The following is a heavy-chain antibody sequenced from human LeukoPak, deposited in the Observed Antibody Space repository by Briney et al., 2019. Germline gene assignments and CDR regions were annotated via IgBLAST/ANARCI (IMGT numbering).Heavy chain of an antibody. CDR3: TTDLRKLERLGTDSFDI. D-gene: IGHD1-1*01. CDR2: IKQDGSEK. CDR1: GFTFSSYW. V-gene: IGHV3-7*03. Sequence: GGSLRLSCAASGFTFSSYWMSWVRQAPGKGLEWVANIKQDGSEKYYVDSVKGRFTISRDNAKNSLYLQMNSLKTEDTAVYYCTTDLRKLERLGTDSFDIWGQGTMVTVSS. J-gene: IGHJ3*02.